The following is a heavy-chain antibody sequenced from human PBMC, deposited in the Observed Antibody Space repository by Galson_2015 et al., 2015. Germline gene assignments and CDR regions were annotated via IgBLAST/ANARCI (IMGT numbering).Heavy chain of an antibody. CDR3: ARVKRTGCTSCYGYFDY. CDR1: GYTFTSYA. D-gene: IGHD2-2*01. V-gene: IGHV1-3*01. CDR2: INAGNGNT. Sequence: SVKVSCKASGYTFTSYAMHWVRQAPGQRLEWMGWINAGNGNTKYSQKFQGRVTITRDTSASTAYMELSSLRSEDTAVYYCARVKRTGCTSCYGYFDYWGQGTLVTVSS. J-gene: IGHJ4*02.